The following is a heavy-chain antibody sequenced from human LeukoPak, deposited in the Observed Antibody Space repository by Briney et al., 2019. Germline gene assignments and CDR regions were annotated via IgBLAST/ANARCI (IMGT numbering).Heavy chain of an antibody. CDR2: ISYDGSNK. J-gene: IGHJ4*02. D-gene: IGHD2-2*01. CDR3: AKGNIVVVPAAPFDY. Sequence: GGSLRLSCAASGFTFSSYAMSWVRQAPGKGLEWVAVISYDGSNKYYADSVKGRFTISRDNSKNTLYLQMNSLRAEDTAVYYCAKGNIVVVPAAPFDYWGQGTLVTVSS. V-gene: IGHV3-30*18. CDR1: GFTFSSYA.